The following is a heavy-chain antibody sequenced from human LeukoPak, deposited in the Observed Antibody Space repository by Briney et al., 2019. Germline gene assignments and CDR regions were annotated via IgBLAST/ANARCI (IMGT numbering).Heavy chain of an antibody. CDR2: IYYSGST. V-gene: IGHV4-31*03. Sequence: SETLSLTCTVSGGSISSGGYYWSWIRQHPGKGLEWIGYIYYSGSTYYNPSLKSRVTISVDTSKNQFSLKLSSVTAADTAVYYCARVARSGWYGDLDYWGQGTLVTVSS. CDR3: ARVARSGWYGDLDY. J-gene: IGHJ4*02. CDR1: GGSISSGGYY. D-gene: IGHD6-19*01.